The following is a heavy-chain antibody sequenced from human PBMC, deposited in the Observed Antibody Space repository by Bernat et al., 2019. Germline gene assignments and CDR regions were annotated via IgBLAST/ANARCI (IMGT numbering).Heavy chain of an antibody. J-gene: IGHJ4*02. V-gene: IGHV3-30*03. D-gene: IGHD4-17*01. CDR2: ISYDGSNK. Sequence: QVQLVESGGGVVQPGRSLRLSCAASGFTFSSYGMHWVRQAPGKGLEWVAVISYDGSNKYYADSVKGRFTISRDNSKNTLYLQMNSLRAEDTAVYYCAREMTNDYGDYYFDYWGQGTLVTVSS. CDR1: GFTFSSYG. CDR3: AREMTNDYGDYYFDY.